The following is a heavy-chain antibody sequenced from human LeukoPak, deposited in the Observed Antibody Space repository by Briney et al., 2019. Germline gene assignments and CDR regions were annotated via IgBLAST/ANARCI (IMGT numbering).Heavy chain of an antibody. J-gene: IGHJ4*02. CDR3: ARGGPERLYYYDSSGYFTY. CDR1: GGSISSGDYY. CDR2: IYYSGST. D-gene: IGHD3-22*01. V-gene: IGHV4-31*03. Sequence: PSQTLSLTCTVSGGSISSGDYYWSWIRQHPGKGLEWIGYIYYSGSTYYNPSLKSRVTISVDTSKNQFSLKLSSVTAADTAVYYCARGGPERLYYYDSSGYFTYWGQGTLVTVSS.